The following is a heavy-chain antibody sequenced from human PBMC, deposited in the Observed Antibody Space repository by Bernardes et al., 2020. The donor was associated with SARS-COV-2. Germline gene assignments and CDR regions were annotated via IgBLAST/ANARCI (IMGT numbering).Heavy chain of an antibody. J-gene: IGHJ4*02. V-gene: IGHV3-23*01. Sequence: GGSLRLSCAASGFTVSSSAMSWVRQAPGPGLAWVSGISGSGDITNYADSVKGRFTISRDISKNTVYLQMNTLRAGDTAIYYCAKDYCDSDCDFFDHWGQGTLVTVSS. CDR1: GFTVSSSA. CDR2: ISGSGDIT. CDR3: AKDYCDSDCDFFDH. D-gene: IGHD2-21*02.